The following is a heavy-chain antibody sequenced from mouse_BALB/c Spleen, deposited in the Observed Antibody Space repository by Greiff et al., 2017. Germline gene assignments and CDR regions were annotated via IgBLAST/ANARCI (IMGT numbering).Heavy chain of an antibody. J-gene: IGHJ3*01. CDR2: ISTYYGDA. V-gene: IGHV1S137*01. D-gene: IGHD2-3*01. Sequence: VQLQQSGAELVRPGVSVKISCKGSGYTFTDYAMHWVKQSHAKSLEWIGVISTYYGDASYNQKFKGKATMTVDKSSSTAYMELARLTSEDSAIYYCAREDDGYGFAYWGQGTLVTVSA. CDR3: AREDDGYGFAY. CDR1: GYTFTDYA.